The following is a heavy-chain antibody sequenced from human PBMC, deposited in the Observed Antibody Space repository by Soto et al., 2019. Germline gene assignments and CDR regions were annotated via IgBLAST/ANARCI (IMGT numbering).Heavy chain of an antibody. CDR2: ISYDGGDE. Sequence: QARLEASGGSVVQVGTSVRLSCALSGFTLCVYNMQWVRQSPGRGLVCVVVISYDGGDEYYADSVEGRFTISRDNSQNKLFLQMNSLILEDTAVYYCATGHRGLTGLPAVITDPNWFDPRGQGALDSVSS. D-gene: IGHD2-21*01. V-gene: IGHV3-30*03. CDR3: ATGHRGLTGLPAVITDPNWFDP. CDR1: GFTLCVYN. J-gene: IGHJ5*01.